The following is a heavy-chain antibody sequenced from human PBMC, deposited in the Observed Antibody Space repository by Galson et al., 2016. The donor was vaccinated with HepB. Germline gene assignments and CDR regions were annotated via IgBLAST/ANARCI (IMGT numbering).Heavy chain of an antibody. J-gene: IGHJ6*02. Sequence: SETLSLTCAVSGGSISTNYWWSWVRQTPGKGLEWIGEVHHGGSTGYNPSLQSRVTISLDKSKNHFSLRLDAVTAADTAVYYCAGDRPILQFFEGDPSNYYYAMDVGGRGTKVTV. CDR1: GGSISTNYW. CDR3: AGDRPILQFFEGDPSNYYYAMDV. D-gene: IGHD3-9*01. V-gene: IGHV4-4*02. CDR2: VHHGGST.